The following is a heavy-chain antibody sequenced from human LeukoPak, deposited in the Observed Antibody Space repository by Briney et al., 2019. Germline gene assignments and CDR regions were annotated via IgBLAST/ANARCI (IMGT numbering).Heavy chain of an antibody. D-gene: IGHD4-17*01. CDR3: AGGDYVPVKHY. V-gene: IGHV4-34*01. Sequence: SETLSLTCAVYGGSFSGYYWSWIRQPPGKGLEWIGEINHSGSTNYNPSLKSRVTMSVDTSKNQFSLKLSSVTAADTAVYYCAGGDYVPVKHYWGQGTLVTVSS. CDR1: GGSFSGYY. J-gene: IGHJ4*02. CDR2: INHSGST.